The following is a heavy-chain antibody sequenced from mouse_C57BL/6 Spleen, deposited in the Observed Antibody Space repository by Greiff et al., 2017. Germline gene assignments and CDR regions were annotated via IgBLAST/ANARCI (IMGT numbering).Heavy chain of an antibody. CDR2: IYPGNSDT. CDR3: TSSVVHWYFDV. Sequence: EVQLQQSGTVLARPGASVKMSCKTSGYTFTSYWMHWVKQRPGQGLEWIGAIYPGNSDTSYNQKFKSKAKLTAVTSASTAYMELSSLTNEDSAVYYCTSSVVHWYFDVWGTGTTVTVSS. V-gene: IGHV1-5*01. J-gene: IGHJ1*03. D-gene: IGHD1-1*01. CDR1: GYTFTSYW.